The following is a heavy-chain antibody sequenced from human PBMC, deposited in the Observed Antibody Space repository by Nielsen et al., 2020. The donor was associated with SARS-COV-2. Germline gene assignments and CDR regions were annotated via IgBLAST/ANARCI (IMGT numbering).Heavy chain of an antibody. CDR1: GFTFSSYW. CDR3: ARGGSSSWYNWFDP. CDR2: IKQDGSEK. Sequence: GGSLRLSCAASGFTFSSYWMSWVRQAPGKGLEWVANIKQDGSEKYYVDSVKGRFTISRDNAKISLYLQMNSLRAEDTAVYYCARGGSSSWYNWFDPWGQGTLVTVSS. D-gene: IGHD6-13*01. V-gene: IGHV3-7*01. J-gene: IGHJ5*02.